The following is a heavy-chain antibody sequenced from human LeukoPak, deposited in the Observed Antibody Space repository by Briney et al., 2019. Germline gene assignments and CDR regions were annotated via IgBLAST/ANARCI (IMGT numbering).Heavy chain of an antibody. CDR3: ARGDTPVDSGAPIWFGELWDYYFDY. D-gene: IGHD3-10*01. Sequence: PSETLSLTCTVSGGSISSSSYYWGWIRQPPGKGLEWIGSIYYSGSTYYNPSLKSRVTISVDTSKNQFSLKLSSVTAADTAVYYCARGDTPVDSGAPIWFGELWDYYFDYWGQGTLVTVSS. J-gene: IGHJ4*02. CDR1: GGSISSSSYY. CDR2: IYYSGST. V-gene: IGHV4-39*07.